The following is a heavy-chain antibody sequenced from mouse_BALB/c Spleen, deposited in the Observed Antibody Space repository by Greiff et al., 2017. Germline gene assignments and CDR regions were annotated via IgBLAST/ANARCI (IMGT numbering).Heavy chain of an antibody. V-gene: IGHV1-87*01. CDR2: IHPGDGDT. CDR1: GYTFTSYW. Sequence: QVQLQQSGAELARPGASVKLSCKASGYTFTSYWMQWVKQRPGQGLEWIGAIHPGDGDTRYTQKFKGKATLTADKSSSTAYMQLSSLASEDSAVYYCASLSFAYWGQGTLVTVSA. CDR3: ASLSFAY. J-gene: IGHJ3*01.